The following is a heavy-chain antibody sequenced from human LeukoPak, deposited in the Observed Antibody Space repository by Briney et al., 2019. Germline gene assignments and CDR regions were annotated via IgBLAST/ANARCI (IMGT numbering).Heavy chain of an antibody. D-gene: IGHD3-9*01. J-gene: IGHJ3*02. CDR1: GFTFSNAW. CDR2: IKSKTDGGTT. Sequence: GGSLRLSCAASGFTFSNAWMSWVRQAPGKGLEWVGRIKSKTDGGTTDYAAPVKGRFTISRDDSKNTLYLQMNSLKTEDTAVYYCTTDQTYYDILTGDDAFDIWGQGTMVTVSS. V-gene: IGHV3-15*01. CDR3: TTDQTYYDILTGDDAFDI.